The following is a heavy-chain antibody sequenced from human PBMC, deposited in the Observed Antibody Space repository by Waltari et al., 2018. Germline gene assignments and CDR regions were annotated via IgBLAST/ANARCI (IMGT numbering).Heavy chain of an antibody. D-gene: IGHD3-22*01. CDR2: INHSGST. V-gene: IGHV4-34*01. Sequence: QVQLQQWGAGLLKPSETLSLTCAVYGGSFSGYYSSWIRQPPGQGLEWIGEINHSGSTNYNPSLKRRVTISVDTSKNQFSRKLSSVTAADTAVYYCARGYYDDSSATRVRFGFDYWGQGTLVTVSS. CDR1: GGSFSGYY. J-gene: IGHJ4*02. CDR3: ARGYYDDSSATRVRFGFDY.